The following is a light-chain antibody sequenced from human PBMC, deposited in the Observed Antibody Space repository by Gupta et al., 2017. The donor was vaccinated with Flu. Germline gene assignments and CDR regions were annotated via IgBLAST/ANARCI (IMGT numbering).Light chain of an antibody. J-gene: IGKJ4*01. CDR3: QQYDNVPLT. V-gene: IGKV1-33*01. CDR2: DAA. CDR1: RDINNY. Sequence: DIHMTQSPSSLSVSIGDRVTITCQASRDINNYLNWYQQRPGKAPKLLIYDAANLEVGVPSRFTGSGSGTDFTFTINSLQPEDIVTYYCQQYDNVPLTFGGGTKVEVK.